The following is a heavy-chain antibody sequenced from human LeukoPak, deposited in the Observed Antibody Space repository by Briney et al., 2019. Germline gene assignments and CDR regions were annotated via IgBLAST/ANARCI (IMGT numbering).Heavy chain of an antibody. CDR3: ARDTYYSGSGTYFEDYFDS. J-gene: IGHJ4*02. V-gene: IGHV4-59*12. D-gene: IGHD3-10*01. Sequence: SETLSLTCTVSGGSISSYYWSWIRQPPGKGLEWIGHIHGSGETNYNPSLKSRVTMSPDTSRNQFSLKVNSVTAADTAVYYCARDTYYSGSGTYFEDYFDSWGQGILVTVSS. CDR1: GGSISSYY. CDR2: IHGSGET.